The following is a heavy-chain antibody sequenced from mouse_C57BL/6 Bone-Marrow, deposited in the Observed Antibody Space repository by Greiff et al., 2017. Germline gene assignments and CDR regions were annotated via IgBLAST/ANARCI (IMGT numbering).Heavy chain of an antibody. CDR2: IHPNSGST. V-gene: IGHV1-64*01. Sequence: VQLQQPGAELVKPGASVKLSCKASGYTFTSYWMHWVKQRPGQGLEWIGMIHPNSGSTNYNEKFKSKATLTVEKSSSTAYMQLSGLTTEDSEVYYCARARRFAYWGQGTLVTVSA. J-gene: IGHJ3*01. D-gene: IGHD3-1*01. CDR1: GYTFTSYW. CDR3: ARARRFAY.